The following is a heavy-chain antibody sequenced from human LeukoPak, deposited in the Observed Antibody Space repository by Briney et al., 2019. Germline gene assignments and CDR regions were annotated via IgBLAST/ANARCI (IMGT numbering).Heavy chain of an antibody. CDR1: GYTFTGYY. J-gene: IGHJ3*02. CDR3: ARGYCSGGSCYYDDAFDI. Sequence: VASVKVSCKASGYTFTGYYMHWVRQAPGQGLEWMGWINPNSGGTNYAQKFQGWVTMTRDTSISTAYMELSRLRSVDTAVYYCARGYCSGGSCYYDDAFDIWGQGTMVTVSS. CDR2: INPNSGGT. D-gene: IGHD2-15*01. V-gene: IGHV1-2*04.